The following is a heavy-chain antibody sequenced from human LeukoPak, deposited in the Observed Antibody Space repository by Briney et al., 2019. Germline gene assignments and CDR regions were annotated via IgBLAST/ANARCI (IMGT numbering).Heavy chain of an antibody. CDR3: AREWFGDAPSR. V-gene: IGHV4-4*07. J-gene: IGHJ4*02. CDR2: IYSSGST. Sequence: PSETLSLTCTVSGGSINNYYWSWIRQPAGKGLEWIGRIYSSGSTNYNPSLKSRVTMSVDTSKNQFSLKLRSVTAADTAVYYCAREWFGDAPSRWGQGTLVTVSS. CDR1: GGSINNYY. D-gene: IGHD3-10*01.